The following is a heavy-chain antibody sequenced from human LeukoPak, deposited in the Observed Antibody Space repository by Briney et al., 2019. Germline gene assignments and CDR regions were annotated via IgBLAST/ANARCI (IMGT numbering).Heavy chain of an antibody. CDR2: IGTAGDT. Sequence: GGSLRLSCAAPGFTFSSYDMHWVRQATGKGLEWASAIGTAGDTYYPGSVKGRFTISRENAKNSLYLQTNSLRAGDTAVYYCARSSGYYYGSGSYYIPFDYWGQGTLVTVSS. D-gene: IGHD3-10*01. CDR1: GFTFSSYD. J-gene: IGHJ4*02. CDR3: ARSSGYYYGSGSYYIPFDY. V-gene: IGHV3-13*01.